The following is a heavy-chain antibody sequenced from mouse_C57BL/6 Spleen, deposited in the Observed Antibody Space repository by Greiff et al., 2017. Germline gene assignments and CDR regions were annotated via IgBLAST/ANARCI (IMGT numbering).Heavy chain of an antibody. V-gene: IGHV1-55*01. CDR1: GYTFTSYW. D-gene: IGHD1-1*01. CDR2: IYPGSGST. Sequence: VQLQQPGAELVKPGASVQMSCKASGYTFTSYWITWVKQRPGQGLEWIGDIYPGSGSTNYNEKFKSKATLTVDTSSSTAYMQLSSLTSEDSAVYYCARSDYGSSYWYFDVWGTGTTVTVSS. CDR3: ARSDYGSSYWYFDV. J-gene: IGHJ1*03.